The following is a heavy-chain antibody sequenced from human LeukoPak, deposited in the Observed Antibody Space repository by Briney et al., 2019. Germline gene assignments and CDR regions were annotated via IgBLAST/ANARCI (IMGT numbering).Heavy chain of an antibody. V-gene: IGHV4-59*01. CDR3: AREKYGDYVPNTLDV. CDR1: GVSISSYY. Sequence: PSETLSLTCTVSGVSISSYYWSWIRQPPGKGLEWIGYTYYTGSTNYNPSLKSRVAISVDTSNNQFTLKLSSLTAADTAVYYCAREKYGDYVPNTLDVWGQGAMVTVSS. D-gene: IGHD4-17*01. CDR2: TYYTGST. J-gene: IGHJ3*01.